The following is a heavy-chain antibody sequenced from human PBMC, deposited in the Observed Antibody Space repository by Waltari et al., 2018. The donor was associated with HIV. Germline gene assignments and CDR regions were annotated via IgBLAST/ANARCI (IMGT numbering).Heavy chain of an antibody. CDR2: ISYTGAV. V-gene: IGHV4-59*01. CDR1: GGSMSSYY. J-gene: IGHJ5*02. CDR3: AREQDYFDSSGFFLGYWFDP. Sequence: QVHPHESGPGLVEPSEALSLTCSVSGGSMSSYYWYWIRLSTGEGLEWIGFISYTGAVSYNPSLESRVTISMDSPKNQFSLTLKSMTAADTAIYYCAREQDYFDSSGFFLGYWFDPWGQGTLVSVSS. D-gene: IGHD3-9*01.